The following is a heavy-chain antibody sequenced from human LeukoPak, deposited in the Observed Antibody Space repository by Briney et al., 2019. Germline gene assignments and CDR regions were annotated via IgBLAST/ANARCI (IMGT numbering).Heavy chain of an antibody. Sequence: EGSLRLSCAASGFTFTNYWMTWVRQAPGKGLEWVANIKQDGSEKYYGDSVKGRFTISRDNAKNSLYLEMNSLRVEDTAVYYCARERSSGWCDYWGQGTLVTVSS. CDR2: IKQDGSEK. CDR3: ARERSSGWCDY. J-gene: IGHJ4*02. V-gene: IGHV3-7*01. CDR1: GFTFTNYW. D-gene: IGHD6-19*01.